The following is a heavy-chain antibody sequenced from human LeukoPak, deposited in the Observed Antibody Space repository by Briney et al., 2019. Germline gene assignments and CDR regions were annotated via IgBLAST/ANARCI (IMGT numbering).Heavy chain of an antibody. CDR1: GFTFSSYA. CDR3: ARDYGGSSPFDY. J-gene: IGHJ4*02. D-gene: IGHD4-23*01. CDR2: INDDGSAT. Sequence: GGSLRLSCAASGFTFSSYAMSWVRQAPGKGLEWVSRINDDGSATFYADSVKGRFTISRDNAKNSLYLQMNSLRAEDTAVYYCARDYGGSSPFDYWGQGTLVTVSS. V-gene: IGHV3-23*01.